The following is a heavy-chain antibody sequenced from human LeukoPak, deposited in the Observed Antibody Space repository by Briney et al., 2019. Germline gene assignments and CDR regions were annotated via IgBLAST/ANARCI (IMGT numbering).Heavy chain of an antibody. Sequence: SETLSLTCGVYGESLSGYYWSWIRQPPGKGLEWIGEISDSGRTNWPLKSRVTMSVETSQNQLSLKIDSVTAADTAVYYCARHAKIDGSDYGRKAFDVWGQGTLVTVSS. V-gene: IGHV4-34*01. CDR1: GESLSGYY. J-gene: IGHJ3*01. CDR3: ARHAKIDGSDYGRKAFDV. D-gene: IGHD4-23*01. CDR2: ISDSGRT.